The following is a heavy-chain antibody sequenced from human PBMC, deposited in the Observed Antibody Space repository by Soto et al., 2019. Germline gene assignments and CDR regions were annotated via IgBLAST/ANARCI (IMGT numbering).Heavy chain of an antibody. CDR2: IYYSGST. CDR1: GGSISSGGYY. V-gene: IGHV4-31*03. Sequence: PSETLSLTCTVSGGSISSGGYYWSWIRQHPGKGLEWIGYIYYSGSTYYNPSLKSRVTISVDTSKNQFSLKLSSVTAADTAVYYCARHTPYVDTAMVFDYWGQGTLVTVSS. D-gene: IGHD5-18*01. J-gene: IGHJ4*02. CDR3: ARHTPYVDTAMVFDY.